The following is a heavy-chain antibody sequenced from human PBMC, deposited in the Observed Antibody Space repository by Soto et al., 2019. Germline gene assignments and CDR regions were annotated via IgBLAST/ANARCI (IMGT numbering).Heavy chain of an antibody. CDR1: GYTFTSYA. CDR3: ASSYCISTSCPPYYGMDV. J-gene: IGHJ6*02. Sequence: QVQLVQSGAEEKKPGASVKVSCKASGYTFTSYAMHWVRQAPGQRLEWMGWINAGNGNTKYSQKFQGRVTITRDTSACTAYMEMSSLRSENTAVYYCASSYCISTSCPPYYGMDVWGQGTTVTVCS. CDR2: INAGNGNT. D-gene: IGHD2-2*01. V-gene: IGHV1-3*05.